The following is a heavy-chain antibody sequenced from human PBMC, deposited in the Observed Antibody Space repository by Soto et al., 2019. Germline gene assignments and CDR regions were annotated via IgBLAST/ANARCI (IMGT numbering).Heavy chain of an antibody. D-gene: IGHD3-10*01. V-gene: IGHV3-23*01. CDR1: GFTFSSYA. Sequence: GGSLRLSCAASGFTFSSYAMSWVRQAPGKGLEWVSAISGSGGSTYYADSVKGRFTISRDNSKNTLYLQMNSLRAEDTAVYYCAKDLGYCYGSGSYYQEKPDYWGQGTLVTVSS. CDR2: ISGSGGST. J-gene: IGHJ4*02. CDR3: AKDLGYCYGSGSYYQEKPDY.